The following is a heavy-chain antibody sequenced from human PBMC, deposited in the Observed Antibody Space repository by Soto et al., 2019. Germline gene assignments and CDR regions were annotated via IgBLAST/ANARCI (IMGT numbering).Heavy chain of an antibody. CDR3: ARDLLPYDSSGFFDY. CDR1: GGTFSSYA. J-gene: IGHJ4*02. Sequence: SVKVSCKASGGTFSSYAISWVRQAPGQGLEWMGGIIPTFGTANYARKFQGRVTITADESTSTAYMELSSLRSEDTAVYYCARDLLPYDSSGFFDYWGQGTLVTVSS. D-gene: IGHD3-22*01. V-gene: IGHV1-69*13. CDR2: IIPTFGTA.